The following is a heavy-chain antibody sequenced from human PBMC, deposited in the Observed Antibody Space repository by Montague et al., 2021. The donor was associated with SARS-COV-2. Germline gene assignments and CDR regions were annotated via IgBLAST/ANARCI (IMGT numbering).Heavy chain of an antibody. J-gene: IGHJ4*02. CDR1: GGSISSYY. Sequence: SETLSLTFTVSGGSISSYYWSWIRQPPGKGLEWIGYIYYSGSTNYNPSLKSRVTISVDTSKNQFSLKLSSVTAADTAAYYCARVFPRWLQFDPYFDYWGQGTLVTVSS. V-gene: IGHV4-59*01. CDR2: IYYSGST. CDR3: ARVFPRWLQFDPYFDY. D-gene: IGHD5-24*01.